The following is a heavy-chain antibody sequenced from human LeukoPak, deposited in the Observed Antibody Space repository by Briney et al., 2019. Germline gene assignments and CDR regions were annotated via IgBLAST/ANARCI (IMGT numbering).Heavy chain of an antibody. CDR3: ARSGHYYGSGIKRCDF. V-gene: IGHV4-59*01. J-gene: IGHJ4*02. CDR2: IYYSGST. CDR1: DDSMTGYY. D-gene: IGHD3-10*01. Sequence: SETLSLPCTVSDDSMTGYYWSWIRQPPGKGLEWIGYIYYSGSTNYNPSLKSRVTISVDTSKNQFSLKLSSVTAADTAVYYCARSGHYYGSGIKRCDFWGQGTLVTVSS.